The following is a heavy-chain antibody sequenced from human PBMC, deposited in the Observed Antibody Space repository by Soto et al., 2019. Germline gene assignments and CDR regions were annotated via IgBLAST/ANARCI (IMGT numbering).Heavy chain of an antibody. CDR3: ASGIDY. J-gene: IGHJ4*02. CDR2: XXXSXXAT. CDR1: GFGFSSYE. V-gene: IGHV3-48*03. Sequence: GGSLRLSCVASGFGFSSYEMTWIRQAPGKGLXXIXYXXXSXXATYYADSVKGRFTISRDNAQHSVYLQMNSLRADDTALYFCASGIDYWGQGTLVTVS.